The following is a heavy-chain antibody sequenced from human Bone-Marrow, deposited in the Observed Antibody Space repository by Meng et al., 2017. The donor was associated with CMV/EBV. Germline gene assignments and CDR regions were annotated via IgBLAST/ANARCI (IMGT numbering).Heavy chain of an antibody. Sequence: GGSLRLSCAASGFTFNTHSMNWVRQAPGKGLEWISSISGGGDTIYYADSVYGRFTISRDNAENSLYLQMNSLRAEDTALYHCVRVGPGPGGAFDLWGQGKMVTVSS. V-gene: IGHV3-21*01. J-gene: IGHJ3*01. CDR2: ISGGGDTI. D-gene: IGHD3-10*01. CDR1: GFTFNTHS. CDR3: VRVGPGPGGAFDL.